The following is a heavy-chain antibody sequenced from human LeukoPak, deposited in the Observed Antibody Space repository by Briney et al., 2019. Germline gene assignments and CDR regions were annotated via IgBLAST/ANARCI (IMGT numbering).Heavy chain of an antibody. CDR2: INHSGST. D-gene: IGHD3-9*01. Sequence: PSETLSLTCAVYGGSLSGYYWSWIRQPPGKGLEWIGEINHSGSTNYNPSLKSRVTISVDTSKNQFSLKLSSVTAADTAVYYCARVSAWYYDILTGYFHWFDPWGQGTLVTVSS. CDR1: GGSLSGYY. J-gene: IGHJ5*02. CDR3: ARVSAWYYDILTGYFHWFDP. V-gene: IGHV4-34*01.